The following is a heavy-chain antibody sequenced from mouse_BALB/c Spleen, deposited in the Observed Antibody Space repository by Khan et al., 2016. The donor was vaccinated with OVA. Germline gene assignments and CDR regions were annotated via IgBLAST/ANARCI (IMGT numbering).Heavy chain of an antibody. CDR3: ARDCWFAY. CDR1: GFTFSNYA. CDR2: ISSGDST. J-gene: IGHJ3*01. Sequence: EVQLVESGGGLVKPGGSLKLSCAASGFTFSNYAMSWVRQSPEKRLEWVASISSGDSTYYPDSVKGRFTISRDNARNTLYLQMSSLRSEDTAMYYCARDCWFAYWGQGTLVTVSA. V-gene: IGHV5-6-5*01.